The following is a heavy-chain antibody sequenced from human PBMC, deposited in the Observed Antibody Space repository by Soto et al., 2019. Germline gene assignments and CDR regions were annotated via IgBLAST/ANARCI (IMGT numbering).Heavy chain of an antibody. J-gene: IGHJ4*02. D-gene: IGHD2-21*01. CDR1: GFTFGDYA. CDR2: IRSKAYGGTT. Sequence: PGGSLRLSCTASGFTFGDYAMSWFRQAPGKGLEWVGFIRSKAYGGTTEYAASVKGRFTISRDDSKSIAYLQMNSLKTEDTAVYYCTRVVIATDFDYWGQGTLVTVSS. CDR3: TRVVIATDFDY. V-gene: IGHV3-49*03.